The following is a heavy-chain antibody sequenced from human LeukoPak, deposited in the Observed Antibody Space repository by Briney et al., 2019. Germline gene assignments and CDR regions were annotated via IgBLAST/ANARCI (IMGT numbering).Heavy chain of an antibody. D-gene: IGHD4-23*01. CDR1: GFTFSDYY. J-gene: IGHJ1*01. Sequence: GGSLRLSCAASGFTFSDYYMSWVRQAPGKGLEWVSYISSSSRIIYYADSVKGRFTISRDNAQSSMYLQMNSLRAEDTAVYYCARDNYGGNPRYFQHWGQGTLVTVSS. CDR2: ISSSSRII. V-gene: IGHV3-11*01. CDR3: ARDNYGGNPRYFQH.